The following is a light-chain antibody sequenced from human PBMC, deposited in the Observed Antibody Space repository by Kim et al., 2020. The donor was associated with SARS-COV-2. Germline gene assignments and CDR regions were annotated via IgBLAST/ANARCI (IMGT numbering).Light chain of an antibody. V-gene: IGKV3-11*01. CDR2: DAS. CDR3: QQRSNWLT. J-gene: IGKJ4*01. Sequence: SLSPGDRATLSCRASQGVSSYLAWYQQKPGQAPRLLIYDASNRATGIPARFSGSGSGTDFTLTISSLEPEDFAVYYCQQRSNWLTFGGGTKVDIK. CDR1: QGVSSY.